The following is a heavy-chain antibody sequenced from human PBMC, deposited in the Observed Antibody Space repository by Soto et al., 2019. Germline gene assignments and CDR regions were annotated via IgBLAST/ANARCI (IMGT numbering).Heavy chain of an antibody. D-gene: IGHD3-9*01. V-gene: IGHV3-30*04. CDR2: ISFNGRKK. J-gene: IGHJ2*01. CDR1: GFNFTYNA. Sequence: QEQLVESGGGVVRPGKSLRLSCEASGFNFTYNAMHWVRQAPGKGLEWVAVISFNGRKKFYARSVKGRFTISRDNSKNTLYLQINNLRPGDTAVYYCARDWLRRDDFLTPSWNFNLWGQGTLVTAS. CDR3: ARDWLRRDDFLTPSWNFNL.